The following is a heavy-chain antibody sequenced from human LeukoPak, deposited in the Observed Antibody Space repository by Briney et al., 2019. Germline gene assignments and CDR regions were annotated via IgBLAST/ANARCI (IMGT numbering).Heavy chain of an antibody. J-gene: IGHJ4*02. Sequence: SQTQSLTCTVSGASISSGAYYWSWIRQHPGKGLEWIGYISYSGSTFYNPSLKSRLIISVDTSKNQFSLKLSSVTAADTAVYYCALVEKIRGAIDYWGQGTLVTVSS. CDR2: ISYSGST. CDR3: ALVEKIRGAIDY. D-gene: IGHD3-10*01. V-gene: IGHV4-31*03. CDR1: GASISSGAYY.